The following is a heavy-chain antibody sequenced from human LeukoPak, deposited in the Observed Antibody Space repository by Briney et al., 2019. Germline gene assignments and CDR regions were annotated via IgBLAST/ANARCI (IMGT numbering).Heavy chain of an antibody. V-gene: IGHV3-30*18. CDR2: ISYDGSNK. CDR3: AKSSGGIVGATDI. D-gene: IGHD1-26*01. Sequence: PGRSLRLSCAASGFTFSSYGMHWVRQAPGKGLEGVAVISYDGSNKYYADSVKGRFTISRDNSKNTLYLQMNSLRAEDTAVYYCAKSSGGIVGATDIWGQGTLVTVSS. J-gene: IGHJ4*02. CDR1: GFTFSSYG.